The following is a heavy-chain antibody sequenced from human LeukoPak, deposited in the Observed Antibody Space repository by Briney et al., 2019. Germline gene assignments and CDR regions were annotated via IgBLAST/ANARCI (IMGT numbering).Heavy chain of an antibody. CDR2: ISDDGRNK. Sequence: GGSLRLSCAASGFTFNNYGMHYVRQAPGKGLEWVAVISDDGRNKNYADSEKGRFTISRDSSNNTLYPQMNRLRAEDTGVYFCAKDRETTASGTFDFRGQGTLVTVSS. D-gene: IGHD6-13*01. CDR1: GFTFNNYG. J-gene: IGHJ4*02. CDR3: AKDRETTASGTFDF. V-gene: IGHV3-30*18.